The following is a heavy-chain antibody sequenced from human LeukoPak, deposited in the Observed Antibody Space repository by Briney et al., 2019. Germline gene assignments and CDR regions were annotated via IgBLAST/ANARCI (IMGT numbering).Heavy chain of an antibody. CDR3: AKDCSGECYSHS. J-gene: IGHJ4*02. CDR2: LYYDGSNQ. CDR1: GFTFSRHG. V-gene: IGHV3-30*02. Sequence: GGSLRLSCAASGFTFSRHGMHWVRQAPGKGLEWVASLYYDGSNQNYADSVKGRFTISRDNSKDTLYLQMNSLRAEDTAVYYCAKDCSGECYSHSWGQGTLVTVSS. D-gene: IGHD2-21*01.